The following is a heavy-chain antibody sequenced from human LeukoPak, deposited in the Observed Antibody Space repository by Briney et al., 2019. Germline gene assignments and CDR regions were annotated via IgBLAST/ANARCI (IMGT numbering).Heavy chain of an antibody. CDR1: GVSFSGSV. V-gene: IGHV3-73*01. J-gene: IGHJ4*02. CDR2: IRSNANNYAT. D-gene: IGHD1-26*01. CDR3: TGAVTLRVGLLSDH. Sequence: GGSLRLSCEASGVSFSGSVIHWVRQAPGKGLEWVGRIRSNANNYATSYAESTKGRFIISRDDSKNTAYLQMNSLKIEDTATYFCTGAVTLRVGLLSDHWGQGTLAIVTS.